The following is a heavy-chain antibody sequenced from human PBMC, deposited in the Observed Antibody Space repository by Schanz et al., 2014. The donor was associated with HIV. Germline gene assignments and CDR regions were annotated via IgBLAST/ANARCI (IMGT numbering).Heavy chain of an antibody. Sequence: QVQLVESGGGVVQPGRSLRLSCVASGFTFDNYGMHWVRQAPGKGLEWVAVMSYDGIRKNYADSVKGRFTISRDNSKNTLYLQMKSLRPGDTAVYYCAKDRNHYDSRYRGKGNYYYYYGMDVWGQGTTITVSS. D-gene: IGHD3-22*01. CDR3: AKDRNHYDSRYRGKGNYYYYYGMDV. V-gene: IGHV3-30*18. CDR2: MSYDGIRK. CDR1: GFTFDNYG. J-gene: IGHJ6*02.